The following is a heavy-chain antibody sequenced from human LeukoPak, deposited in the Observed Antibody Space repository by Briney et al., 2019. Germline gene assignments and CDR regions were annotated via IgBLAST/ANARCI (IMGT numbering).Heavy chain of an antibody. CDR2: ISSSSGTI. V-gene: IGHV3-48*04. CDR3: ARGEVLKGGAFDI. D-gene: IGHD1-1*01. Sequence: QPGGSLRLSCAASGFIFSSQSLNWVRQAPGKGLEWASYISSSSGTIYYADSVKGRFTISRDNAKNSLYLQMNSLRAEDTAVYYCARGEVLKGGAFDIWGQGTMVTVSS. J-gene: IGHJ3*02. CDR1: GFIFSSQS.